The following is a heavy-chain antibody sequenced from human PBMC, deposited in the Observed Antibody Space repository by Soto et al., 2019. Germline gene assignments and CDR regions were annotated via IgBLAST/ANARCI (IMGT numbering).Heavy chain of an antibody. J-gene: IGHJ5*02. D-gene: IGHD3-10*01. CDR2: ISDSGGRT. CDR3: AKKAHYDSGNNWFDP. Sequence: PGGSLRLSCAASGFTFSSYAMNWVRQAPGKGLEWVSIISDSGGRTYYADSVKGRFTISRDNSKNTLYLQMNSLGAEDTAVYYCAKKAHYDSGNNWFDPWGQGTLVNVSS. V-gene: IGHV3-23*01. CDR1: GFTFSSYA.